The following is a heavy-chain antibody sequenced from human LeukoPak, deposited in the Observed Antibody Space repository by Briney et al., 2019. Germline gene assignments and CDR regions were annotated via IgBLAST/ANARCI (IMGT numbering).Heavy chain of an antibody. CDR2: ISAYNSNT. D-gene: IGHD2-21*02. Sequence: ASVKVSCKASGYTFTSYGINWVRQAPGQGLEWMGWISAYNSNTHYAQKLQGRVTMTTDTSTSTAYMELRSLRSDDTAVYYCARVQIVVVTGSYYPDAFDIWGQGKMVTVSS. CDR1: GYTFTSYG. J-gene: IGHJ3*02. V-gene: IGHV1-18*01. CDR3: ARVQIVVVTGSYYPDAFDI.